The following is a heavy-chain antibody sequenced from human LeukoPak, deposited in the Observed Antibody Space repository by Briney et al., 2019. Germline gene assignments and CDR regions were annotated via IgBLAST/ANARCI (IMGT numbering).Heavy chain of an antibody. CDR1: GYTFTSYY. Sequence: GASVKVSCKASGYTFTSYYMHWVRQAPGQGLEWMGIINPSGGSTSYAQKFQGRVTMTRDMSTSTVYMELSSLRSEDTAVYYCAREDQGSGSYYLFDYWGQGTLVTVSS. J-gene: IGHJ4*02. CDR3: AREDQGSGSYYLFDY. V-gene: IGHV1-46*01. CDR2: INPSGGST. D-gene: IGHD1-26*01.